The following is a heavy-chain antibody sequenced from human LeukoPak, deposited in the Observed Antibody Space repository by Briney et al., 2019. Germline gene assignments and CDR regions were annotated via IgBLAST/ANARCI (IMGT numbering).Heavy chain of an antibody. CDR3: ASARGNWNSIDY. J-gene: IGHJ4*02. CDR2: INPSGGST. CDR1: GYTFTSYY. V-gene: IGHV1-46*01. D-gene: IGHD1-7*01. Sequence: ASVKVSCKASGYTFTSYYMHWVRQAPGQGLEWMGIINPSGGSTSYAQKFQGRVTMTRDTSTSTVYVELSSLRSEDTAVYYCASARGNWNSIDYWGQGTLVTVSS.